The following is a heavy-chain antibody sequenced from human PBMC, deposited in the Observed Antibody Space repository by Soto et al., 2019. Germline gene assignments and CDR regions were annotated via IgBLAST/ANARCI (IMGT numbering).Heavy chain of an antibody. Sequence: GGSLRLSCAASGFTFSSYGMHWVRQAPGKGLEWVAVISYDGSNKYYADSVKGRFTISRDNSKNTLYLQMNSLRAEDTAVYYCAKDHHDYSNRRLYYYMDVWGKGTTVTVSS. J-gene: IGHJ6*03. CDR2: ISYDGSNK. CDR1: GFTFSSYG. CDR3: AKDHHDYSNRRLYYYMDV. V-gene: IGHV3-30*18. D-gene: IGHD4-4*01.